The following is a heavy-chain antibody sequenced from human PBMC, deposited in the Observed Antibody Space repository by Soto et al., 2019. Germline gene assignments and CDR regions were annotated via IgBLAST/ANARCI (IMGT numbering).Heavy chain of an antibody. CDR2: IYYSGTT. CDR1: GSSIGSYH. CDR3: SRGLGGWSGRNCYSSLDV. D-gene: IGHD3-3*01. V-gene: IGHV4-59*01. Sequence: SETLSLTCTVSGSSIGSYHWNWIRQSPGRGLEWIGNIYYSGTTNYNPSLKSRVVISVDTSNNQFSLRLSSVTAADTAVYYCSRGLGGWSGRNCYSSLDVWGQGTTVTVSS. J-gene: IGHJ6*02.